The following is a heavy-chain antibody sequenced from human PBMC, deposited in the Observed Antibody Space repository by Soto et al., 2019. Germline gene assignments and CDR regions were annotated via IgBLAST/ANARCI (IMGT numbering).Heavy chain of an antibody. CDR3: ARDYRPGNAELWFGAWRYFDY. Sequence: EVQLVESGGGLVKPGGSLRLSCAASGFTFSSYSMNWVRQAPGKGLEWVSSISSSSSYIYYADSVKGRFTISRDNAKNSLYLQMNSLRAEDTAVYYCARDYRPGNAELWFGAWRYFDYWGQGTLVTVSS. CDR1: GFTFSSYS. CDR2: ISSSSSYI. J-gene: IGHJ4*02. D-gene: IGHD3-10*01. V-gene: IGHV3-21*01.